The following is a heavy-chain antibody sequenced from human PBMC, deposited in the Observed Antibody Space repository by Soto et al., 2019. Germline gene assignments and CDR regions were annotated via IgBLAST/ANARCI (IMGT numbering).Heavy chain of an antibody. CDR1: GYTFTGYY. CDR2: INPNSGGT. D-gene: IGHD2-2*02. Sequence: ASVKVSCKASGYTFTGYYMHWVRQAPGQGLEWMGWINPNSGGTNYAQKFQGWVTMTRDTSISTAYMELSRLRSDDTAVYYCARGXDTVLVPAAKPFDYWGQGTPVTVSS. J-gene: IGHJ4*02. CDR3: ARGXDTVLVPAAKPFDY. V-gene: IGHV1-2*04.